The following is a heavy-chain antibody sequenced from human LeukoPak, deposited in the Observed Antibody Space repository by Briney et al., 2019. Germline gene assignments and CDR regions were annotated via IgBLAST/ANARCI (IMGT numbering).Heavy chain of an antibody. CDR1: GFTFSSYG. CDR2: ISYDGNNK. CDR3: AKLRGYNDY. D-gene: IGHD5-18*01. J-gene: IGHJ4*02. V-gene: IGHV3-30*18. Sequence: GGSLRISCAASGFTFSSYGMHWVRQAPGKGLEWVAVISYDGNNKYYADSVKGRFTISRDNSKNTLYLQMNSLRAEDTAVYYCAKLRGYNDYWGQGTLVTVSS.